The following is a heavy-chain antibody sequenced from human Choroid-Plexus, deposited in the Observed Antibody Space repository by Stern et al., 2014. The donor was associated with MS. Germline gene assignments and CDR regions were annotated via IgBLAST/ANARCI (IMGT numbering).Heavy chain of an antibody. V-gene: IGHV3-30*18. CDR1: GFTFGSCA. CDR2: VSYDGSNK. CDR3: AKDRHYLTYFFDH. Sequence: QLVQSGGGVVQPGRPLRLSCVASGFTFGSCAMHWVRQAPGKGLEWVEGVSYDGSNKYYADSVKGRFTISRDNSQNTLYMQMSSLRPEDTAVYYCAKDRHYLTYFFDHWGQGSLVTVSS. J-gene: IGHJ5*02. D-gene: IGHD2/OR15-2a*01.